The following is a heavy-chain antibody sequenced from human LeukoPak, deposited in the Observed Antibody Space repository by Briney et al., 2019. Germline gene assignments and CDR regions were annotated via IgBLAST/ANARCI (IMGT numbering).Heavy chain of an antibody. J-gene: IGHJ6*03. Sequence: SETLSLTCTVSGGSISSGSYYWSWIRQPAGKGLEWIGRIYTSGSTNYNPSLKSRVTISVDTSKNQFSLELSSVTAADTAVYYCARAKAHGAGMGYYYYIDVWGKGTTVTISS. CDR1: GGSISSGSYY. V-gene: IGHV4-61*02. CDR3: ARAKAHGAGMGYYYYIDV. CDR2: IYTSGST. D-gene: IGHD6-19*01.